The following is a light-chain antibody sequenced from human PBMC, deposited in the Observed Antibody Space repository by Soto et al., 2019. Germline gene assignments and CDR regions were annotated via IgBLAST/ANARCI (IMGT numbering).Light chain of an antibody. CDR2: AIN. V-gene: IGLV2-8*01. J-gene: IGLJ1*01. CDR1: SSDVGAYNY. Sequence: QSVLTQPPSASGSPGQSVTISCTGTSSDVGAYNYVSWYQQHPGKAPKLMIYAINKRPSGVPDRFSGSKSGNTASLTVSGLQPEDEADYYCTSYAGSNDRYVFXTGTKRTVL. CDR3: TSYAGSNDRYV.